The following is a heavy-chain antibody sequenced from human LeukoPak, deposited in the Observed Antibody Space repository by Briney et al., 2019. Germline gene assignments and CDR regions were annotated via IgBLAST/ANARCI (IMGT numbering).Heavy chain of an antibody. CDR3: ARNATTTVTTQRGWFDH. CDR2: IYHSGST. J-gene: IGHJ5*02. CDR1: GYSITSGDY. D-gene: IGHD4-17*01. V-gene: IGHV4-38-2*01. Sequence: PSETLSLTCAVSGYSITSGDYWGWIRQPPGKGLEWIGSIYHSGSTHYNPSLKSRVTISVDTSKNQFSLKVSSVTAADTAVYYCARNATTTVTTQRGWFDHWDQGTLVTVSS.